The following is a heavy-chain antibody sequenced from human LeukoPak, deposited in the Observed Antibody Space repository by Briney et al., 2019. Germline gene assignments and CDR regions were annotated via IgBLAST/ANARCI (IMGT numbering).Heavy chain of an antibody. J-gene: IGHJ4*02. V-gene: IGHV3-53*01. CDR2: IYSGGST. CDR3: ARGTRWLTGPPDY. D-gene: IGHD7-27*01. Sequence: GGSLRLSCAASGFTVSSNYMSWVRQAPGKGLEWVSLIYSGGSTYYADSVKGRFTISRDNSKNTLYLQMNSLRAEDTAVYYCARGTRWLTGPPDYWGQGTLVTVSS. CDR1: GFTVSSNY.